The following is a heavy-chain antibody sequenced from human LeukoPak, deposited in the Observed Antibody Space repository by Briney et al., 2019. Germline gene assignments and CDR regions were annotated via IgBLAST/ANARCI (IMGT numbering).Heavy chain of an antibody. Sequence: GGSLRLSCAASGFTFSSYDMHWVRQATGKGLEWVSAIGITGDTYYPDSVKGRFTISRDNSKNTLYLQMNSLRAEDTAVYYCASSLQWELLDYWGQGTLVTVSS. J-gene: IGHJ4*02. CDR3: ASSLQWELLDY. CDR2: IGITGDT. V-gene: IGHV3-13*01. D-gene: IGHD1-26*01. CDR1: GFTFSSYD.